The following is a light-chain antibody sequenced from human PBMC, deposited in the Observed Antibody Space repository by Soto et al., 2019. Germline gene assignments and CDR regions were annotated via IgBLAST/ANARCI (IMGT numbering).Light chain of an antibody. V-gene: IGKV1-5*03. J-gene: IGKJ1*01. CDR2: KVS. Sequence: DIQLAQSPSTLSESXXXXXXXXXXVSESVNSWLAWYQQKPGKAPKFLIYKVSSLQSGVPSRFSGSGSGTEFTLTISSLQPDDFATYYCQQYNRYPWTFGQGTKVDI. CDR1: ESVNSW. CDR3: QQYNRYPWT.